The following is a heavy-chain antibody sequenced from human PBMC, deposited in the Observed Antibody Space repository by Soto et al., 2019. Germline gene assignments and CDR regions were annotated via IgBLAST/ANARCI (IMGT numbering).Heavy chain of an antibody. CDR3: AKDLLPDDYGDREHYYYYYGMDV. D-gene: IGHD4-17*01. J-gene: IGHJ6*02. CDR1: GFTFSSYG. CDR2: KSYDGSNK. Sequence: QVQLVESGGGVVQPGRSLRLSCAASGFTFSSYGMHWVRQAPGKGLEWVAVKSYDGSNKYYADSVKGRFTISRDNSKNTLYLQMNSLRAEDTAVYYCAKDLLPDDYGDREHYYYYYGMDVWGQGTTVTVSS. V-gene: IGHV3-30*18.